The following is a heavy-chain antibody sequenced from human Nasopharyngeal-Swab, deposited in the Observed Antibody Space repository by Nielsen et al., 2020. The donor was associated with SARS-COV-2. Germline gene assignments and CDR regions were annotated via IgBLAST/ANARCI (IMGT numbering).Heavy chain of an antibody. D-gene: IGHD6-19*01. V-gene: IGHV1-24*01. CDR3: GTDFGSPPGAVADY. J-gene: IGHJ4*02. CDR2: FGPEDGET. CDR1: GYPLSELS. Sequence: ASVKVSCKVSGYPLSELSIHCVRQAPGKGLEWLGGFGPEDGETIYAQKFQGRVAMTEDTPTDTAYMELKSLRSEDTALYYCGTDFGSPPGAVADYWGQGTLVTVSS.